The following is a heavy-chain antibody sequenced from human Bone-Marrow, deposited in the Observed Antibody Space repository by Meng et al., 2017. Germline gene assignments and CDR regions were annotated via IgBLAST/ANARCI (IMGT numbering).Heavy chain of an antibody. D-gene: IGHD5-18*01. Sequence: QLQLQESGPGLVKPSETLSLTCTVSGGSISSSFFYWGWVRQPPGKGLEWIGSIYYTGSTYYNPSLKSRVTISIDTSKNQFSLKLSSVTAADTAVYYCARLDDTGIDYWGQGILVTVSS. CDR2: IYYTGST. CDR1: GGSISSSFFY. V-gene: IGHV4-39*01. CDR3: ARLDDTGIDY. J-gene: IGHJ4*02.